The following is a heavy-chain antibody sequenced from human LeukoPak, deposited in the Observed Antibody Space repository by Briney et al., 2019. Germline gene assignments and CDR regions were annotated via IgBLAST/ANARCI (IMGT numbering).Heavy chain of an antibody. J-gene: IGHJ4*02. CDR2: MNPNSGNT. Sequence: ASVKVSCKASGYTFTSYEINWVRQATGQGLEWMGWMNPNSGNTGYAQKFQGRVTITRNTSISTAYMELSSLRSEDTAVYYCARGSVLRFLEWSPSTPFDYWGQGTLVTVSS. CDR3: ARGSVLRFLEWSPSTPFDY. D-gene: IGHD3-3*01. CDR1: GYTFTSYE. V-gene: IGHV1-8*03.